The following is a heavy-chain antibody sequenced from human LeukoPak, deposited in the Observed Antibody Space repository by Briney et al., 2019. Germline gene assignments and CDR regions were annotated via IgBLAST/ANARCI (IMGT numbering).Heavy chain of an antibody. CDR2: FDDSGST. Sequence: SETLSLTCTVSGGSMSDYYWSWSRQPPGKGLEWIGYFDDSGSTNYNPSLKSRVTISVDTSKNQLSLKLNSATAADTAVYYCTRHSRDSGGAFQYWGQGTPVTVSS. V-gene: IGHV4-59*08. CDR1: GGSMSDYY. D-gene: IGHD4-23*01. CDR3: TRHSRDSGGAFQY. J-gene: IGHJ1*01.